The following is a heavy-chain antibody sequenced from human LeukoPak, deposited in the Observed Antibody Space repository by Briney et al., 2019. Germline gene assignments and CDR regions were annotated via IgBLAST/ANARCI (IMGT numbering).Heavy chain of an antibody. V-gene: IGHV4-34*01. Sequence: SETLSLTCAVYGGSFSGYYWSWIRQPPGKGLEWIGEINHSGSTNYNPSLKSRVTISVDTSKNQFSLKLSSVTAADTAVYYCARDNSGYDSGDAFDIWGQGTMVTVSS. D-gene: IGHD5-12*01. CDR1: GGSFSGYY. J-gene: IGHJ3*02. CDR2: INHSGST. CDR3: ARDNSGYDSGDAFDI.